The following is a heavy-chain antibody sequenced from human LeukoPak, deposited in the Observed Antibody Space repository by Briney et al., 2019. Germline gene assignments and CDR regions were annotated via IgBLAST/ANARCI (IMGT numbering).Heavy chain of an antibody. CDR3: ARFKGGTGFDY. CDR1: GGSISTTDFD. J-gene: IGHJ4*02. V-gene: IGHV4-39*01. D-gene: IGHD1-26*01. CDR2: TSSSAKT. Sequence: SETLSLTCAVSGGSISTTDFDWAWIRQPPGQGLVWLATTSSSAKTYYNPSLMSRATISVNTSKNQFSLAVTSVTAADTGLFYCARFKGGTGFDYWGRGILVTVS.